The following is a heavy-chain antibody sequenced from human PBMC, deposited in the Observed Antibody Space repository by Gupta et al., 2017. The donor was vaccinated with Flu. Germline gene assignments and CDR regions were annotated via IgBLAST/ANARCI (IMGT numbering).Heavy chain of an antibody. D-gene: IGHD1-26*01. Sequence: EVQLLESGGGLVQPGGSLRLSCAASGFTFSSYAMSWVRQAPGKGLEWVSAISGSGGSTYYADSVKGRFTISRDNSKNTLYQQMNSLRAEDTAVYYCAFRRVGATHRNAFDIWGQGTMVTVSS. CDR1: GFTFSSYA. J-gene: IGHJ3*02. V-gene: IGHV3-23*01. CDR3: AFRRVGATHRNAFDI. CDR2: ISGSGGST.